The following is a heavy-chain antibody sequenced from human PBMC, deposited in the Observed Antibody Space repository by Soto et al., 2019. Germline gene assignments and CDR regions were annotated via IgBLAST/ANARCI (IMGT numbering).Heavy chain of an antibody. D-gene: IGHD3-22*01. J-gene: IGHJ4*02. Sequence: ASVKVSCKASGYTFTGYYMHWVRQAPGQGLEWMGWINPNSGGTNYAQKFQGRVTMTRDTSISTAYMELNSLRAEDTAVYYCAKPNDRSGVITMIVVAFDYWGQGTLVTAPQ. V-gene: IGHV1-2*02. CDR2: INPNSGGT. CDR1: GYTFTGYY. CDR3: AKPNDRSGVITMIVVAFDY.